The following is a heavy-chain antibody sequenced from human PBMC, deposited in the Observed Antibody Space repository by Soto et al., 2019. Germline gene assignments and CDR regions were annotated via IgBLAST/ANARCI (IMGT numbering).Heavy chain of an antibody. CDR3: ARVGYCSSTSCPVNYYYGMDV. D-gene: IGHD2-2*01. Sequence: QVQLVESGGGVVQPGRSLRLSCAASGFTFSSYGMHWVRQAPGKGLEWVAVIWYDGSNKYYADSVKGRFTISRDNSKNTLYLQMNSLRAEDTAVYYCARVGYCSSTSCPVNYYYGMDVWGQGTTVTVSS. J-gene: IGHJ6*02. CDR2: IWYDGSNK. V-gene: IGHV3-33*01. CDR1: GFTFSSYG.